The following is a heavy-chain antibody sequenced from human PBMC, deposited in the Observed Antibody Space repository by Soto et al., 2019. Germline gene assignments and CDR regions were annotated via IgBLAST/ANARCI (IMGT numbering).Heavy chain of an antibody. Sequence: GGSLRLSGAASWFTVISNYMSWVRQSPGKGLECVSVIYSGGSTYYADSVKGRFTISRDNSKNTLYLQMNSLRAEDTAVYYCARGLIDYGDYVFGFDYWGQGTLVTVSS. CDR1: WFTVISNY. D-gene: IGHD4-17*01. CDR2: IYSGGST. V-gene: IGHV3-53*01. J-gene: IGHJ4*02. CDR3: ARGLIDYGDYVFGFDY.